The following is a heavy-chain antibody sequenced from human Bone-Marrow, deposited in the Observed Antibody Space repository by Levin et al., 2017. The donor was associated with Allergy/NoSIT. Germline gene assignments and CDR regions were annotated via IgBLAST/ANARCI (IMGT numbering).Heavy chain of an antibody. CDR3: ARCSSTSCYLHADDYYYMDG. J-gene: IGHJ6*03. D-gene: IGHD2-2*01. CDR2: INTNTGNP. V-gene: IGHV7-4-1*02. Sequence: ASVKVSCKASGYTFTSYAMNWVRQAPGQGLEWMGWINTNTGNPTYAQGFTGRFVFSLDTSVSTAYLQISSLKAEDTAVYYCARCSSTSCYLHADDYYYMDGWGKGTTVTVSS. CDR1: GYTFTSYA.